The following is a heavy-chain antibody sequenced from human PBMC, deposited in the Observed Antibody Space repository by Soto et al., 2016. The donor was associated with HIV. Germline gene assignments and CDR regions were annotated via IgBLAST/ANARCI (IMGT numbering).Heavy chain of an antibody. CDR2: ISGSGGST. D-gene: IGHD6-19*01. CDR1: GFTFSSYA. J-gene: IGHJ6*02. Sequence: EVQLLESGGGLVQPGGSLRLSCAASGFTFSSYATSWVRQAPGKGLEWVSAISGSGGSTYYADSVKGRFTISRDNSKNTLNLQMNSLRAEDTAVYYCAEVYSSGAYYHYGMDVWGQGTTVTGLL. V-gene: IGHV3-23*01. CDR3: AEVYSSGAYYHYGMDV.